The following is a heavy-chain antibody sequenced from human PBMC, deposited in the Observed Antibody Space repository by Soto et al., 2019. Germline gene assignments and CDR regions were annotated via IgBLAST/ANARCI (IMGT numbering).Heavy chain of an antibody. V-gene: IGHV4-59*01. Sequence: QVQLQESGPGLVKPSETLSLTCSISGGSISVYQWNWIRQPPGKGLEWIGYIYYSGRTNYNPSLKSRLTISLDTSTRQFSLRLRSVTAADTAVYYCARMRGLGEISPYLDYWGQGALVTVSS. J-gene: IGHJ4*02. CDR1: GGSISVYQ. D-gene: IGHD3-16*01. CDR2: IYYSGRT. CDR3: ARMRGLGEISPYLDY.